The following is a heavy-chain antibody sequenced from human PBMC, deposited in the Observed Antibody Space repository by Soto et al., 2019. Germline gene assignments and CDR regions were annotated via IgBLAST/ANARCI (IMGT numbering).Heavy chain of an antibody. D-gene: IGHD6-6*01. CDR1: GFPFSDSY. CDR3: ARGQQLVANWLDP. Sequence: GGSLTLSCVASGFPFSDSYMAWIRQAPGKGLEEIATISSTGSTPYYADSVKGRFTISRDNAQNSLYLEMNNLRAEDTAVYYCARGQQLVANWLDPWGQGILVTVSS. V-gene: IGHV3-11*04. J-gene: IGHJ5*02. CDR2: ISSTGSTP.